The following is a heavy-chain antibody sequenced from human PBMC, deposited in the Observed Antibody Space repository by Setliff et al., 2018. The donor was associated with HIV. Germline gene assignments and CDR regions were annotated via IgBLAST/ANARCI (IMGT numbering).Heavy chain of an antibody. J-gene: IGHJ6*03. CDR3: ARDRLYSSGWESAGYYYYYMDV. D-gene: IGHD6-19*01. CDR1: GGSINSGGYY. V-gene: IGHV4-31*11. CDR2: IHYSGST. Sequence: SETLSLTCAVSGGSINSGGYYWTWIRQHPGMGLEWIGYIHYSGSTYYNPSLKSRVTISVDTSKNQFSLKLSSVTAADTAVYYCARDRLYSSGWESAGYYYYYMDVWGKGTTVTVSS.